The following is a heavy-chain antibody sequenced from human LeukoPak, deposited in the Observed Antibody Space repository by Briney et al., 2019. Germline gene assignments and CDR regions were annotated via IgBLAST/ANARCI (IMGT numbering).Heavy chain of an antibody. CDR1: GASIRSYY. J-gene: IGHJ4*02. D-gene: IGHD6-6*01. CDR2: IYYNGGT. CDR3: ARVGSSSFDY. V-gene: IGHV4-59*01. Sequence: PSETLSLTCTVSGASIRSYYWSWFRKPPGKGLDWIRYIYYNGGTNYNPSLKSRGTISIDTSKNQFSLKLSSVTAADTAVYYCARVGSSSFDYWGQGTLVTVSS.